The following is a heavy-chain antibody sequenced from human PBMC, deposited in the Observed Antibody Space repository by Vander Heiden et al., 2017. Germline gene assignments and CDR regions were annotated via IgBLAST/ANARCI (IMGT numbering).Heavy chain of an antibody. V-gene: IGHV3-48*02. CDR2: ISNTSSAM. CDR3: ARNQVGRAYFDY. CDR1: LFTFSNFG. J-gene: IGHJ4*02. Sequence: DAQLVESGGGLVQHGGSLRLSCTASLFTFSNFGMNWVRQAPGKGLEWISYISNTSSAMHYAASVEGRFTISRDNAKNSLYLLMNSLTDEDTAVYYCARNQVGRAYFDYWGQGTLVTVYS. D-gene: IGHD1-26*01.